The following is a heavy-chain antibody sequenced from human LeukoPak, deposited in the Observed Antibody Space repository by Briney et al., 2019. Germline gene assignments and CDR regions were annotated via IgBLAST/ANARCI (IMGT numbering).Heavy chain of an antibody. CDR1: GGSISSGGYS. D-gene: IGHD3-10*01. Sequence: SETLSLTCAVSGGSISSGGYSWSWIRQPPGKGLEWLGYIYHSGSTYYNPSLKSRATISVHTSKNQFSLKLSSVTAADTAVYYCARARGSGSYYKYYFDYWGQGTLVTVSS. CDR2: IYHSGST. J-gene: IGHJ4*02. V-gene: IGHV4-30-2*01. CDR3: ARARGSGSYYKYYFDY.